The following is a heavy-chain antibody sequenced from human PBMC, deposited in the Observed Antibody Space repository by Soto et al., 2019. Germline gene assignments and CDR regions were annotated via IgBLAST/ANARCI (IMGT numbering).Heavy chain of an antibody. V-gene: IGHV4-39*01. CDR1: GGSISSSSYY. J-gene: IGHJ2*01. CDR2: IYYSGST. CDR3: ARRGDYWYFDL. D-gene: IGHD3-10*01. Sequence: SETLSITCTVSGGSISSSSYYWGWIRQPPGKGLEWIGSIYYSGSTYYNPSLKSRVTISVDTSKNQFSLKLSSVTAADTAVYYCARRGDYWYFDLWGRGTLVTVSS.